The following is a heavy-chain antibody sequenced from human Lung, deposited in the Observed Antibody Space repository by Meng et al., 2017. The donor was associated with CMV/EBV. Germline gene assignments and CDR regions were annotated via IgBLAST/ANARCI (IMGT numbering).Heavy chain of an antibody. CDR1: VYTFTNNG. J-gene: IGHJ4*02. D-gene: IGHD1-26*01. CDR2: INAYNGDT. V-gene: IGHV1-18*01. CDR3: ARVEVGITSGDY. Sequence: QPQLVQSGGEVKKPGASVTVSCKASVYTFTNNGIPWLRQPPGQGLEWMGWINAYNGDTNYAQTLQGRVTMTTDTSTSTAYMELRSLRSDDTAVYYCARVEVGITSGDYWGQGTLVTVSS.